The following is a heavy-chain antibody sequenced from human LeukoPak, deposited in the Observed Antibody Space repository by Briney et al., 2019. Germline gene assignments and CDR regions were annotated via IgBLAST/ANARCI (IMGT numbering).Heavy chain of an antibody. J-gene: IGHJ4*02. CDR2: IIPIFGTA. CDR3: ARVEMATSFGYFDY. CDR1: GGTSSSYA. V-gene: IGHV1-69*13. Sequence: SVKVSCKASGGTSSSYAISWVRQAPGQGLEWMGGIIPIFGTANYAQKFQGGVTITADESTSTAYMELSSLRSEDTAVYYCARVEMATSFGYFDYWGQGTLVTVSS. D-gene: IGHD5-24*01.